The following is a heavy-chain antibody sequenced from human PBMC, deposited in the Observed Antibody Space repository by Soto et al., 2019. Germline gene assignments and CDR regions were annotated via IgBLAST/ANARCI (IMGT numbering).Heavy chain of an antibody. D-gene: IGHD4-17*01. Sequence: ASVKVSCKASGYTFTSYGISWVRQAPGQGLEWMGWISAYNGNTNYAQKLQGRVTMTTDTSTSTAYMELRSLRSDDTAVYYCARTFTVTTPVHFDYWGQGTLVTVSS. J-gene: IGHJ4*02. CDR2: ISAYNGNT. V-gene: IGHV1-18*01. CDR1: GYTFTSYG. CDR3: ARTFTVTTPVHFDY.